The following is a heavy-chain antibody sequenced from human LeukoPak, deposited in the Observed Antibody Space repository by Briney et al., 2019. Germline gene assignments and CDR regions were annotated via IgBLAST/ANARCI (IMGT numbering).Heavy chain of an antibody. Sequence: GGSLRLSCSASSFSITDKSMTWVRQAPGKGLECVSIIYNGEGTSYRVSGRGRFTISRDRGPNTLYLQSDNQRAEDTAVYYFARVVADIALSDYHYVDVWGKGTTVTASS. CDR2: IYNGEGT. V-gene: IGHV3-53*01. J-gene: IGHJ6*03. CDR1: SFSITDKS. D-gene: IGHD5-12*01. CDR3: ARVVADIALSDYHYVDV.